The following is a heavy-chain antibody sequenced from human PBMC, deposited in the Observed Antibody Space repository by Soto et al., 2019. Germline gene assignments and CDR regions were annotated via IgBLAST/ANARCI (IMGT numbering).Heavy chain of an antibody. J-gene: IGHJ5*02. CDR1: GFSFSTFG. D-gene: IGHD1-1*01. V-gene: IGHV3-30*18. CDR3: AKDDGTGS. CDR2: MLYDGTNI. Sequence: QVQLAESGGGVVQPGRSLRLSCAASGFSFSTFGMHWVRQAPGKGLEWLAGMLYDGTNIHYADSVKGRFTISRDSSKNTGYLEMNNLRAEDTAVYFCAKDDGTGSWGQGTLVTVSS.